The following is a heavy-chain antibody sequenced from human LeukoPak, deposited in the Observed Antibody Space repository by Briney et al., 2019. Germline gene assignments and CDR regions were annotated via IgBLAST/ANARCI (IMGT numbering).Heavy chain of an antibody. D-gene: IGHD1/OR15-1a*01. CDR2: INPNSGGT. CDR1: GYTFTYRY. V-gene: IGHV1-2*02. Sequence: ASVKVSCKASGYTFTYRYLHWVRQAPGQGLEWMGWINPNSGGTNYAQKFQGRVTMTRDTSISTAYMELSRLRSDDTAVYYCAREGTNTAYFDYWGQGTLVTVSS. J-gene: IGHJ4*02. CDR3: AREGTNTAYFDY.